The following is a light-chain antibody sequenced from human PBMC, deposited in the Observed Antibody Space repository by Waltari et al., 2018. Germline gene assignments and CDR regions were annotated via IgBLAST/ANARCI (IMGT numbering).Light chain of an antibody. CDR2: DAS. CDR3: QHRSNWPPGLT. V-gene: IGKV3-11*01. Sequence: EIVLTQSPATLSLSPGERVTLSCRASQTVSSYVACYQQIPGQAPRLLIYDASIRVPGTPARFSGSGSGTDFTHTISSLEPEDFAVYYCQHRSNWPPGLTFGGGTKVEIK. J-gene: IGKJ4*01. CDR1: QTVSSY.